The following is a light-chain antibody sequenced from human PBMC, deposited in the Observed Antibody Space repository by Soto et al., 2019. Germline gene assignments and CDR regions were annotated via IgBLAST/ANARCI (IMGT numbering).Light chain of an antibody. CDR1: SSDVGGYDD. J-gene: IGLJ1*01. V-gene: IGLV2-14*01. CDR3: DSFTSICGYV. Sequence: QSALTQPASVSGSPGQSITISCTGTSSDVGGYDDVSWYQQQSGKAPKLIIYEVSSRPSGVSNRFSASKSGNTASLTISGRQADDEADYYCDSFTSICGYVFGVGTKLTV. CDR2: EVS.